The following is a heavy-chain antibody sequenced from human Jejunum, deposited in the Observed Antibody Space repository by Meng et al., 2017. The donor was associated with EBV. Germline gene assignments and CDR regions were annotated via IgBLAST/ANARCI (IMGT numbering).Heavy chain of an antibody. CDR2: IKNDGTDP. Sequence: ELQLWRSGGGLVPPRGSLRRSCAASGFTCSDYWMHWVRQAPGKGLVWVSRIKNDGTDPYYADSVKGRFTVSRDNAKNTLYLQMNSLRAEDTAIYYCARGYRDYWGRGTLVTVSS. CDR3: ARGYRDY. CDR1: GFTCSDYW. V-gene: IGHV3-74*01. J-gene: IGHJ4*02. D-gene: IGHD5-18*01.